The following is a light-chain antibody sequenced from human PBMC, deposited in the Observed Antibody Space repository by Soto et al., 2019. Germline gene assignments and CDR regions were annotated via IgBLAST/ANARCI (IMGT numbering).Light chain of an antibody. Sequence: DIQMIHFPSSLSASVGDRVTITCRASQSISSYLNWYQQKPGKAPKLLIYAASSLQSGVPSRFSGSGSGTDFTLTISSLQPEDFATYYCQQSYSTPLTFGGGTKVDIK. CDR1: QSISSY. CDR3: QQSYSTPLT. V-gene: IGKV1-39*01. J-gene: IGKJ4*01. CDR2: AAS.